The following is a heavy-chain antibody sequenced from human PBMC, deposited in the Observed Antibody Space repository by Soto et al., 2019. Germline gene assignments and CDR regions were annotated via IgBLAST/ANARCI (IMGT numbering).Heavy chain of an antibody. Sequence: ASVKVSCKASGYTFTSYAMRWVRQAPGKRLEWMGWINAGNGNTKYSQKFQGRVTITRDTSASTAYMELSSLRSEDTAVYYCARVYSYGPFDYWGQGTLVTVS. CDR1: GYTFTSYA. V-gene: IGHV1-3*01. CDR2: INAGNGNT. CDR3: ARVYSYGPFDY. J-gene: IGHJ4*02. D-gene: IGHD5-18*01.